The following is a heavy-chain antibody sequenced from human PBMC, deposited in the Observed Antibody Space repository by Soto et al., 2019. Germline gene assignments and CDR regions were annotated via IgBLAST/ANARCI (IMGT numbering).Heavy chain of an antibody. CDR3: AKDSSRGLGSYGSGSYYDY. CDR2: ISWNSGSI. J-gene: IGHJ4*02. CDR1: VFTFDDYA. V-gene: IGHV3-9*01. D-gene: IGHD3-10*01. Sequence: GWSLRLSCAASVFTFDDYAMHWVRQAPGKGLEWVSGISWNSGSIGYADSVKGRFTISRDNAKNSLYLQMNSLRAEDTALYYCAKDSSRGLGSYGSGSYYDYWGQGTLVTVSS.